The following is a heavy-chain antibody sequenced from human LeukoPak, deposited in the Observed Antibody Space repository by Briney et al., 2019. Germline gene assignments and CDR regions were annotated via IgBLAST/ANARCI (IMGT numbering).Heavy chain of an antibody. D-gene: IGHD3-10*01. CDR3: AKVEGILLWFGELYD. Sequence: PGGSLRLSCAASGFTFDDYGMHWIRQAPGKGLEWVSGISWDSGSIGYADSVKGRFTISRDNAENSLYLQMNSLRAEDTALYYCAKVEGILLWFGELYDWGQGTLVTVSS. CDR1: GFTFDDYG. CDR2: ISWDSGSI. J-gene: IGHJ4*02. V-gene: IGHV3-9*01.